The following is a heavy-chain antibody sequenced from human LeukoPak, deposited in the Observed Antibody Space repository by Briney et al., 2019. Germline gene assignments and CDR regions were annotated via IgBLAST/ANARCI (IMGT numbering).Heavy chain of an antibody. D-gene: IGHD1-26*01. Sequence: GGSLRLSCAASGFTFSSYAMSWVRQAPGKGLEWVSVISGSGDSTYYADSVKGRFTISRDNSKNTLYVQMNSLRAEDTALYYCAKRSGTYMYFDYWGQGTLVTVSS. CDR1: GFTFSSYA. J-gene: IGHJ4*02. CDR2: ISGSGDST. CDR3: AKRSGTYMYFDY. V-gene: IGHV3-23*01.